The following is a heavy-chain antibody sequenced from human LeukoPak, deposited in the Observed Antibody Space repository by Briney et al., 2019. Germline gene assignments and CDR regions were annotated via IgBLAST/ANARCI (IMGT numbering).Heavy chain of an antibody. V-gene: IGHV3-66*02. J-gene: IGHJ3*02. CDR1: GFTVSSNY. CDR2: IYSGGST. CDR3: ARDLMGDAFDI. Sequence: GGSLRLSCAASGFTVSSNYMSCVPQAQGKGRGWVSVIYSGGSTYYADSVKGRFTISRDNSKNTLYLQMNSLRAVDTGVYYCARDLMGDAFDIWGQGTMVTVFS.